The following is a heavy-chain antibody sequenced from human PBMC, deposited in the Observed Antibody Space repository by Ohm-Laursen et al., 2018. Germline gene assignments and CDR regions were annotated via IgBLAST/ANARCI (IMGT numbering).Heavy chain of an antibody. J-gene: IGHJ4*03. D-gene: IGHD2-21*01. CDR3: ARAFRDGYNDY. CDR1: GGSFSGYY. Sequence: SDTLSLTCAVYGGSFSGYYWSWIRQPPGKGLEWIGEINHSGSTNYNPSLKSRVTISVDTSKNQFSLKLSSVTAADTAVYYCARAFRDGYNDYWGQGTTVTVSS. CDR2: INHSGST. V-gene: IGHV4-34*01.